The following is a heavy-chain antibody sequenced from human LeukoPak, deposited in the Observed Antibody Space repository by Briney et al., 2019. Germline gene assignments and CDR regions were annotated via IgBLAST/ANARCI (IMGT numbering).Heavy chain of an antibody. CDR3: ARLEPAADYYYGMDV. Sequence: GGSLRLSCAASGFTVSSNYMSWVRQAPGKGLEWVSVIYSGGSTYYADSVKGRFTISRDNSKNTLYLQMNSLRAEDTAVYYCARLEPAADYYYGMDVWGQGTTVTVSS. CDR2: IYSGGST. J-gene: IGHJ6*02. V-gene: IGHV3-53*01. D-gene: IGHD2-2*01. CDR1: GFTVSSNY.